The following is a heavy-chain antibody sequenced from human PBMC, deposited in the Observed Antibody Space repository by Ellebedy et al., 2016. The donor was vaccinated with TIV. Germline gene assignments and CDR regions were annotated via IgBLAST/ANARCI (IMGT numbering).Heavy chain of an antibody. D-gene: IGHD3-10*01. CDR2: ISAGGGTI. CDR3: ARDLRGPGDH. Sequence: GESLKISCAASGFRFSSYEMNWVRQAPGRGLEWLSYISAGGGTIYYADSVKGRFTISRGKAKNSLYLQMNSLRVEDTAVYYCARDLRGPGDHWGQGTLVTVSS. V-gene: IGHV3-48*03. J-gene: IGHJ4*02. CDR1: GFRFSSYE.